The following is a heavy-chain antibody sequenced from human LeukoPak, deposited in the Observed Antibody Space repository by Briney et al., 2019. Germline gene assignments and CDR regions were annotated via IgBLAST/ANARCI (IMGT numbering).Heavy chain of an antibody. CDR2: IYYSGST. CDR3: ARVKGSGSGFMDV. D-gene: IGHD2-15*01. Sequence: PSETLSLTCSVSGGSISSSSHYWGWIRQPPGKGLEWIGGIYYSGSTYYNPSLKSRVTISVDTFKNQFSLKLTSVTAADTAVYYCARVKGSGSGFMDVWGKGTTVTVSS. V-gene: IGHV4-39*07. CDR1: GGSISSSSHY. J-gene: IGHJ6*03.